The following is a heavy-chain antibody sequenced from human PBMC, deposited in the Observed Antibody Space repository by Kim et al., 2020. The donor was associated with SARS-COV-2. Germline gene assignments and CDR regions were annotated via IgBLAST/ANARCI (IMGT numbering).Heavy chain of an antibody. CDR2: IKQDGSEK. J-gene: IGHJ4*02. D-gene: IGHD6-13*01. V-gene: IGHV3-7*03. CDR1: GFTFSSYW. Sequence: GGSLRLSCAASGFTFSSYWMSWVRQAPGKGLEWVANIKQDGSEKYYVDSVKGRFTISRDNAKNSLYLQMNSLRAEDTAVYYCAREAAAAGTFFDYWGQGTLVTVSS. CDR3: AREAAAAGTFFDY.